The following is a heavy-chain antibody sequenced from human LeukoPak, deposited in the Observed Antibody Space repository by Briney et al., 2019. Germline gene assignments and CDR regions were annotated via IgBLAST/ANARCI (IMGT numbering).Heavy chain of an antibody. CDR2: ISSSGSTI. CDR3: AREPTTKYYDFWSGYSPWKPQNWYFDL. D-gene: IGHD3-3*01. J-gene: IGHJ2*01. V-gene: IGHV3-11*01. Sequence: GGSLRLSCAASGFTFSDYYMSWIRQAPGKGLEWVSYISSSGSTIYYADSVKGRFTISRDNAKNSLYLQMNSLRAEDTAVYYCAREPTTKYYDFWSGYSPWKPQNWYFDLWGRGTLVTVSS. CDR1: GFTFSDYY.